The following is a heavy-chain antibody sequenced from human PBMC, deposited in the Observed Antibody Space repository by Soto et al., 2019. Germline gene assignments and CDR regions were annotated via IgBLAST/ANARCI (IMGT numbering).Heavy chain of an antibody. V-gene: IGHV4-59*01. J-gene: IGHJ4*02. D-gene: IGHD1-1*01. CDR1: GGSMKSFF. Sequence: SETLSLTCTVSGGSMKSFFWSWIRQSPGKGLEWIGYIPYNGGPTYTPSLKSRVTIAIDTSRNQFSLRLTSVTTADTAVYSCAASQMGLISVLGTWGQGIQVTV. CDR2: IPYNGGP. CDR3: AASQMGLISVLGT.